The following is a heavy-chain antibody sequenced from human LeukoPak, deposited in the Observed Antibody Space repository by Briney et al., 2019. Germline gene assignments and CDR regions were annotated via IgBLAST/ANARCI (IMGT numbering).Heavy chain of an antibody. CDR1: GGSISSRSYY. D-gene: IGHD4-11*01. J-gene: IGHJ2*01. CDR3: ARSTVDWYFDL. Sequence: PSETLSLTCTVSGGSISSRSYYCSWIRQPPGKGLEWIGSIYYSGSTYYNSSLKSRVTISVDKSKNQFSLKLSSVTAADTAVYYCARSTVDWYFDLWGRGTLVTVSS. V-gene: IGHV4-39*01. CDR2: IYYSGST.